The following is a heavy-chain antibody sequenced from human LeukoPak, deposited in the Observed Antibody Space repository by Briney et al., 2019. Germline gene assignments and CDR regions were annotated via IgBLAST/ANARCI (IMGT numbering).Heavy chain of an antibody. V-gene: IGHV3-21*01. CDR2: IRSSSSYI. D-gene: IGHD3-22*01. CDR1: GFTFSSYS. J-gene: IGHJ4*02. CDR3: ARAPKGSGSPGVY. Sequence: PGGSLRLSCAASGFTFSSYSMNWVRQAPGKGLEWVSSIRSSSSYIYYADSVKGRFTISRDNAKNSLYLQMNGLRAEDTAVYYCARAPKGSGSPGVYWGQGTLVTVSS.